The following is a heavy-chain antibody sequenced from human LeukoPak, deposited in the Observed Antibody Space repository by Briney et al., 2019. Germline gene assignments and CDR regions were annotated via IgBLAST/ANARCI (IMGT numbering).Heavy chain of an antibody. CDR1: GFTVSSNY. CDR2: FYSGGST. V-gene: IGHV3-53*04. J-gene: IGHJ6*02. CDR3: ARAYGSGIGRYYYYYGMDV. D-gene: IGHD3-10*01. Sequence: GGSLRLSCAASGFTVSSNYMSWVRQAPGKGLEWVSVFYSGGSTYYADSVKGRFTISRRNSKNTLYLQMNSLRAEDTAVYYCARAYGSGIGRYYYYYGMDVWGQGTTVTVSS.